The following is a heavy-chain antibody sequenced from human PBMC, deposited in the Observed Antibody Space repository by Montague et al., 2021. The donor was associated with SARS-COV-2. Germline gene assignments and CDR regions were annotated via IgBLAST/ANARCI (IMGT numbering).Heavy chain of an antibody. J-gene: IGHJ6*02. CDR2: INHSGST. CDR1: GGSLSGYY. CDR3: ARGRRRYNWRDETSFYYGMDV. V-gene: IGHV4-34*01. D-gene: IGHD1-20*01. Sequence: SETLSLTCAVYGGSLSGYYWSWIRQPPGKGLEWIGEINHSGSTNXNPSLKSRVTISLVTSKNQFSLKLSSVTAADTAVYYCARGRRRYNWRDETSFYYGMDVWGQGTTVTVSS.